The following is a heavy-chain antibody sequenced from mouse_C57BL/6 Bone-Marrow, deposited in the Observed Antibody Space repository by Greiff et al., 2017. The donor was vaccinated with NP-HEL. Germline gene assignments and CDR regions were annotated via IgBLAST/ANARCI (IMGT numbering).Heavy chain of an antibody. J-gene: IGHJ4*01. CDR2: IYPRSGNT. D-gene: IGHD4-1*01. V-gene: IGHV1-81*01. CDR3: ARSTGTGDYYAMDY. CDR1: GYTFTSYG. Sequence: QVQLQQSGAELARPGASVKLSCKASGYTFTSYGISWVKQRPGQGLEWIGEIYPRSGNTYYNEKFKGKATLTADKSSSTAYMELRSLTSEDSAVYFCARSTGTGDYYAMDYWGQGTSVTVSS.